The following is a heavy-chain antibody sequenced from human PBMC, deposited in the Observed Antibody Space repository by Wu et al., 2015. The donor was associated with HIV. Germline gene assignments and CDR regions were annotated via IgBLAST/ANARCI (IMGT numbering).Heavy chain of an antibody. CDR2: INPNSGGT. CDR1: GYTFTGYY. J-gene: IGHJ4*02. D-gene: IGHD2-2*03. Sequence: QVQLVQSGAEVKKPGASVKVSCKASGYTFTGYYMHWVRQAPGQGLEWMGWINPNSGGTNYAQKFQGRVTMTRDTSISTAYMELSRLRSDDTAVYYCARLDIVVVPAASGNDYWGQGTLVTVSS. V-gene: IGHV1-2*02. CDR3: ARLDIVVVPAASGNDY.